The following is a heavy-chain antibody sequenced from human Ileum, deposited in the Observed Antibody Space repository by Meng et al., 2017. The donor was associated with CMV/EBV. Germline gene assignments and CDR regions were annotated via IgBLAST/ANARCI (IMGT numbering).Heavy chain of an antibody. J-gene: IGHJ4*02. CDR1: GFTFSVYA. Sequence: CDASGFTFSVYAIHWVRQAPGKGLEWVAGISGSGISTYYADSVKGRLTISRDNSKNTVYLQMNSLRVDDTAVYYCAKALTTVVTLDYWGQGTLVTVSS. CDR3: AKALTTVVTLDY. CDR2: ISGSGIST. V-gene: IGHV3-23*01. D-gene: IGHD4-23*01.